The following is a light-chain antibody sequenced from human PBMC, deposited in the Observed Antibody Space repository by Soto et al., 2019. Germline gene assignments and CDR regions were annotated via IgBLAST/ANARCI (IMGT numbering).Light chain of an antibody. CDR3: QQYGNSPPHT. V-gene: IGKV3-20*01. J-gene: IGKJ2*01. Sequence: EIVLTQSPGTLSLSPGERATLSCRASQSVRNNYLAWYQQKPGQAPRLVIYGASSRATGIPDRFSASGSGTDFTLTISRLEPEDFAVYYCQQYGNSPPHTFGQGTKLEIK. CDR2: GAS. CDR1: QSVRNNY.